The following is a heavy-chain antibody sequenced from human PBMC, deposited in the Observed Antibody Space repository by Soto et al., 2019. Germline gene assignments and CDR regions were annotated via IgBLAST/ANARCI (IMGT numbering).Heavy chain of an antibody. CDR1: GYSFTSTG. CDR3: ARDLDGSGSYFTDY. D-gene: IGHD3-10*01. Sequence: QVQLVQSGAEVKKPGASVKVSCKASGYSFTSTGICWVRQAPGQGREWMGWTSTFNGEAKYAQKLQGRVTMTTDTSTTTAYMELRSLACDDTAVYYWARDLDGSGSYFTDYWGQGTLVTVAS. V-gene: IGHV1-18*01. CDR2: TSTFNGEA. J-gene: IGHJ4*02.